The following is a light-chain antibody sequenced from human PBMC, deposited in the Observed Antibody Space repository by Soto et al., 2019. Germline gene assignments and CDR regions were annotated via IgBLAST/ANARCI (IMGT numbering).Light chain of an antibody. J-gene: IGLJ1*01. V-gene: IGLV1-40*01. CDR2: RND. CDR3: QSFDSSMGLYV. CDR1: SSNIGAGYD. Sequence: QSVLTQPPSVSGAPGQRVTISCTGSSSNIGAGYDVHWYQQLPGTAPKLLIYRNDNRPSGVPDRFSGSKSGTSASLAITGLQVEDEADYYCQSFDSSMGLYVFGTGIKVTVL.